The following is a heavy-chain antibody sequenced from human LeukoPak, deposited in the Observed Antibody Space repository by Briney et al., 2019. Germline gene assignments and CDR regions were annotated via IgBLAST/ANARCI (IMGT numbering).Heavy chain of an antibody. Sequence: SETLSLTCTVSAGSINNYYWSWIRQPPRKGLEWIAYIYYTGSTNYNPSLKSRVTISVDTSKNQFSLNLSSVTAADTAVYYCARLSHPADSSWYFDFWGQGILVTVSS. CDR2: IYYTGST. J-gene: IGHJ4*02. V-gene: IGHV4-59*08. CDR3: ARLSHPADSSWYFDF. CDR1: AGSINNYY. D-gene: IGHD6-13*01.